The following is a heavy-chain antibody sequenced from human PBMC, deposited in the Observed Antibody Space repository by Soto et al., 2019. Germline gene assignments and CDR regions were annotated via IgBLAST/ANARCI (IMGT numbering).Heavy chain of an antibody. Sequence: SETLSLTCTVSGGSVSSGSYYWSWIRQPPGKGLEWIGYIYYSGSTNYNPSLKSRVTISVDTSKNQFSLKLSSVTAADTAVYYCAGGPGVYYAYVWGSYRNFDIWGQGTMVTVSS. CDR3: AGGPGVYYAYVWGSYRNFDI. J-gene: IGHJ3*02. V-gene: IGHV4-61*01. CDR1: GGSVSSGSYY. CDR2: IYYSGST. D-gene: IGHD3-16*02.